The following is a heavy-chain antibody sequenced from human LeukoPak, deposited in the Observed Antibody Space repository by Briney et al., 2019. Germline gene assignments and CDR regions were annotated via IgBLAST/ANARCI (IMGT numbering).Heavy chain of an antibody. CDR1: GFTFSSYS. J-gene: IGHJ4*02. Sequence: PGGSLRLSCAASGFTFSSYSMNWVRQAPGKGLQWVAVISYDGSNKYYADSVKGRFTISRDNSKNTVDLQMNSLRGEDTALYYCAKEYSRSSFFDNWGQGILVTVSS. D-gene: IGHD6-6*01. CDR3: AKEYSRSSFFDN. CDR2: ISYDGSNK. V-gene: IGHV3-30*18.